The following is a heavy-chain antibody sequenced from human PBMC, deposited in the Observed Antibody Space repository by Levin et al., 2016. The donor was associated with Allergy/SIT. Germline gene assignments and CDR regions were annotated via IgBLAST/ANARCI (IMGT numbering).Heavy chain of an antibody. CDR3: AHASEITAIPDAFDV. J-gene: IGHJ3*01. V-gene: IGHV2-5*02. CDR2: IYWDDVK. CDR1: GFSLTSTRVG. D-gene: IGHD2-21*02. Sequence: SGPTLVKPTQTLTLTCDFSGFSLTSTRVGVSWFRQPPGKALEWLALIYWDDVKRYSPSLKTRLTIAKDSSNSQVVLTMTDMSPLDTATYFCAHASEITAIPDAFDVWGPGTLVNVSS.